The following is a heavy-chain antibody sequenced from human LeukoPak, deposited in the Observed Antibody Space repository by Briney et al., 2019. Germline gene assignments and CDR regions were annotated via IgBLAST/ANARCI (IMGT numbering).Heavy chain of an antibody. CDR2: ISYDGSNK. V-gene: IGHV3-30-3*01. J-gene: IGHJ4*02. D-gene: IGHD2-2*01. Sequence: GGSLRLSCAASGFTFSSYAMHWVRQAPGKGLEWVAVISYDGSNKYYADSVKGRFTISRNNSKNTLYLQMNSLRAEDTAVYYCARDVYCSSTSCSPSDDYWGQGTLVTVSS. CDR3: ARDVYCSSTSCSPSDDY. CDR1: GFTFSSYA.